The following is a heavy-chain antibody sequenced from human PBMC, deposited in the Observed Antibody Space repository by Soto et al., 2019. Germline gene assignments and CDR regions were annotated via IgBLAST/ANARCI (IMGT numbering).Heavy chain of an antibody. V-gene: IGHV6-1*01. D-gene: IGHD5-18*01. CDR3: ARDGGYSYGWSYYGMDV. J-gene: IGHJ6*02. CDR1: GDSVSSNSAA. CDR2: TYYRSKWYN. Sequence: SQTLSLTCAIPGDSVSSNSAAWNWIRQSPSRGLEWLGRTYYRSKWYNDYAVSVKSRITINPDTSKNQFSLQLNSVTPEDTAVYYCARDGGYSYGWSYYGMDVWGQGTTVTVS.